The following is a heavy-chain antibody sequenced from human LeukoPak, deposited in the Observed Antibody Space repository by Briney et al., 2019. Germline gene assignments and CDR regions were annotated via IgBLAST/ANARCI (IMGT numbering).Heavy chain of an antibody. D-gene: IGHD3-10*01. Sequence: GGSLRLSCAASGFTFSDYYMSWIRQAPGKGLEWISYISTSGTTTYYADSVKGRFTISRDDAKNSLYLQMNSLRADDMALYYCARVRGSYSVDYWGQGTLVTVSS. CDR1: GFTFSDYY. CDR2: ISTSGTTT. J-gene: IGHJ4*02. CDR3: ARVRGSYSVDY. V-gene: IGHV3-11*04.